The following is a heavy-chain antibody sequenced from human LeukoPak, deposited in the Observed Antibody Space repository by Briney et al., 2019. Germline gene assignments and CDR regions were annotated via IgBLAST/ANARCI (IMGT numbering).Heavy chain of an antibody. J-gene: IGHJ5*02. CDR2: INPNSGGT. CDR1: GYTFTGYY. D-gene: IGHD2-2*01. CDR3: ARGRDIVVVPAAIGTMENNWFDP. Sequence: GASVKVSCKASGYTFTGYYMHWVRQAPGQGLEWMGWINPNSGGTNYAQKFQGRVTMTRDTSISTAYMELSRLRSDDTAVYYCARGRDIVVVPAAIGTMENNWFDPWGQGTLVTVSS. V-gene: IGHV1-2*02.